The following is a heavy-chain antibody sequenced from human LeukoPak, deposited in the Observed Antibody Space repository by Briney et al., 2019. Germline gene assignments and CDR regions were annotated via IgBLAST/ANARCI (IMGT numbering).Heavy chain of an antibody. CDR2: IYYSGST. CDR3: ASTIMITFGGVIVSSWFDP. J-gene: IGHJ5*02. V-gene: IGHV4-59*01. CDR1: GGSISSYY. Sequence: SETLSLTCTVSGGSISSYYWSWIRQPPGKGLEWIGYIYYSGSTNYNPSLKSRVTISVDTSKNQFSLKLSSVTAADTAVYYCASTIMITFGGVIVSSWFDPWGQGTLVTVSS. D-gene: IGHD3-16*02.